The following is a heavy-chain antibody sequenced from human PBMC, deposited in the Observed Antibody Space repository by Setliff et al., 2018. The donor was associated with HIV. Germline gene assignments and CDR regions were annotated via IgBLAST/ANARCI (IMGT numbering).Heavy chain of an antibody. CDR2: THASGTT. Sequence: KLPETLSLTCSVSGGSVGSGSYYWSWIRQSPGKGLEWLGRTHASGTTQCEPSLKNRCSMSIDTSKNQFSLKLSSVTAADTAVYYCARQTATGTSATFDSWGQGSLVTVSS. CDR1: GGSVGSGSYY. CDR3: ARQTATGTSATFDS. V-gene: IGHV4-61*01. D-gene: IGHD2-21*02. J-gene: IGHJ4*02.